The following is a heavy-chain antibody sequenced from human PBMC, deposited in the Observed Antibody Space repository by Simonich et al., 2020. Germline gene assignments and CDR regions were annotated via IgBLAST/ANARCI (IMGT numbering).Heavy chain of an antibody. CDR3: ARGYWGYYFDY. CDR1: GYTFTGYY. V-gene: IGHV1-2*02. CDR2: INPNSVGT. J-gene: IGHJ4*02. Sequence: QVQLVQSGAEVKKPGASVKVSCKASGYTFTGYYMHWVRQAPGQGLEWMGWINPNSVGTNYAQKFQGRVTMTRDTSISTAYMELSRLRSDDTAVYYCARGYWGYYFDYWGQGTLVTVSS. D-gene: IGHD7-27*01.